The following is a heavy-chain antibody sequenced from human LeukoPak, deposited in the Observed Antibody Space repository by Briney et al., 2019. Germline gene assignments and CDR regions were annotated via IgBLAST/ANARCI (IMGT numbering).Heavy chain of an antibody. Sequence: ASVKVSCKASGYTFTDCYIHWVRQAPGQGLEWMGWINPNSGGTNYAQKFLDRVTMTRDTSISTAYMELSRLRSDDTAVYSCARDRDYYGSGFSPKWFDPWGQGTLVTVSS. CDR2: INPNSGGT. V-gene: IGHV1-2*02. J-gene: IGHJ5*02. D-gene: IGHD3-10*01. CDR3: ARDRDYYGSGFSPKWFDP. CDR1: GYTFTDCY.